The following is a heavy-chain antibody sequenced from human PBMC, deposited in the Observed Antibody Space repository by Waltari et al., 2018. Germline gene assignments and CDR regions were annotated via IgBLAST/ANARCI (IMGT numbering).Heavy chain of an antibody. J-gene: IGHJ4*02. CDR2: INQSGST. CDR1: GGSFSGYY. V-gene: IGHV4-34*01. CDR3: ARSITIFGVVITLFDY. Sequence: QVQLQQWGAGLLKPSETLSLTCAVYGGSFSGYYWSWIRQPPGKGLEWIGEINQSGSTNYNPSLKSRVTISVDTSKNQFSLKLSSVTAADTAVYYCARSITIFGVVITLFDYWGQGTLVTVSS. D-gene: IGHD3-3*01.